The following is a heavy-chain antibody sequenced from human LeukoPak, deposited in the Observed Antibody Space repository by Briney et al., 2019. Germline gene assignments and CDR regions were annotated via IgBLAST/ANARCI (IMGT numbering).Heavy chain of an antibody. CDR2: IYTSGST. J-gene: IGHJ4*02. CDR1: GGSISSYY. V-gene: IGHV4-4*07. D-gene: IGHD3-3*01. CDR3: ARAGTYYDFWSGNPGYFDY. Sequence: SETLSLTCTVSGGSISSYYWSWIRQPAGKGLEWIGRIYTSGSTNYNPSLTSRVTMSVDTSKNQFSLTLSSVTAADTAVYYCARAGTYYDFWSGNPGYFDYWGPGTLVTVSS.